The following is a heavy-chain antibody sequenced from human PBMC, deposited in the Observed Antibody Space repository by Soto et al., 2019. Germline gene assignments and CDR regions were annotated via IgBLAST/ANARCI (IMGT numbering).Heavy chain of an antibody. CDR1: GGSISSSSYY. D-gene: IGHD3-10*01. V-gene: IGHV4-39*01. Sequence: SETLSLTCTVSGGSISSSSYYWGWIRQPPGKGLEWIGNIFYSGSSYYNPSLKSRVTISVDTSKNKFSLKLSFVTAADTAVYYCVRYYYGSGRSDYWGRGTLVTVSS. CDR2: IFYSGSS. CDR3: VRYYYGSGRSDY. J-gene: IGHJ4*02.